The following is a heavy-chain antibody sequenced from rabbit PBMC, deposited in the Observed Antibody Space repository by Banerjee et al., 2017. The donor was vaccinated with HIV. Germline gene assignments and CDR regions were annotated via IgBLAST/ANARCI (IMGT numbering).Heavy chain of an antibody. CDR3: ARSDDSSGWGAGKL. D-gene: IGHD4-1*01. CDR1: GFSFSSGYY. Sequence: QSLEESGGDLVKPGASLTLTCTASGFSFSSGYYMCWVRQAPGKGLEWIACISTSGDRTYYASWAKGRFTISKTSSTTVTLQMTSLTAADTATYFCARSDDSSGWGAGKLWGQGTLVTVS. CDR2: ISTSGDRT. V-gene: IGHV1S40*01. J-gene: IGHJ3*01.